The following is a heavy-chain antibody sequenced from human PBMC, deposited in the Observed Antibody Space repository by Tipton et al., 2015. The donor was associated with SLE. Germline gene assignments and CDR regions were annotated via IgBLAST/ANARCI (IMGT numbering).Heavy chain of an antibody. Sequence: TLSLTCTVSGGSISSHYWSWIRQPPGKGLEWIGEINHSGSTNYNPSLKSRVTISVDTSKNQFSLKLSSVTAAATAVYYCARQGYSSSSLTPNYYYYYYMDVWGKGTTVTVSS. D-gene: IGHD6-13*01. V-gene: IGHV4-34*01. CDR3: ARQGYSSSSLTPNYYYYYYMDV. J-gene: IGHJ6*03. CDR2: INHSGST. CDR1: GGSISSHY.